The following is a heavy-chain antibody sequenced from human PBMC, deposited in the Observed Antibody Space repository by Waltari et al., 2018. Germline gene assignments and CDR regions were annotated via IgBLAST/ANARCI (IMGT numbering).Heavy chain of an antibody. D-gene: IGHD3-10*01. CDR3: ARHRGHVLLWFGELLPDAFDI. CDR1: GGSISSSIYY. CDR2: IYYSGST. Sequence: QLQLQESGPGLVKPSETLSLTCTVSGGSISSSIYYWGVIRQPPGKGLGWIGSIYYSGSTYYNPSLKSRITISVDTSKNQFSLKLSSVTAADTAVYYCARHRGHVLLWFGELLPDAFDIWGQGTMVTVSS. V-gene: IGHV4-39*07. J-gene: IGHJ3*02.